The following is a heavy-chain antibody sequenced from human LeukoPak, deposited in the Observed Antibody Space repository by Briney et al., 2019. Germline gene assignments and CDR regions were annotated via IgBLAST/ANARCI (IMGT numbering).Heavy chain of an antibody. CDR2: IIPILDIA. V-gene: IGHV1-69*04. J-gene: IGHJ6*02. CDR1: GGTFSSYV. CDR3: AREGRRVGLEPDYYYYYGMDV. Sequence: SVKVSCEASGGTFSSYVISWVRQAPGQGLQWMGRIIPILDIANYAQKFQGRVTITADKSTSTAYMELSSLRSEDTAVYYCAREGRRVGLEPDYYYYYGMDVWGQGTTVTVSS. D-gene: IGHD1-1*01.